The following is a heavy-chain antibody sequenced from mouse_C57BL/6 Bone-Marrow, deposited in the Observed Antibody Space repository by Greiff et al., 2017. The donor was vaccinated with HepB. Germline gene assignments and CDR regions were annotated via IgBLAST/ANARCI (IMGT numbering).Heavy chain of an antibody. CDR2: IRSKSSNYAT. D-gene: IGHD1-1*01. Sequence: EVQRVESGGGLVQPKGSLKLSCAASGFTFNTYAMHWVRQAPGKGLEWVARIRSKSSNYATYYADSVKDRVTISRDDSQSMLYLQMNNLKTEDTAMYYCVRVPLYGSEDAMDYWGQGTSVTVSS. CDR3: VRVPLYGSEDAMDY. CDR1: GFTFNTYA. V-gene: IGHV10-3*01. J-gene: IGHJ4*01.